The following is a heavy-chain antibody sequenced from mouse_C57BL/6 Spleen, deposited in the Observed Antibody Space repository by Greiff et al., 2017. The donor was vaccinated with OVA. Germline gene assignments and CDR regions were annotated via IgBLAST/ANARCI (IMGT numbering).Heavy chain of an antibody. V-gene: IGHV5-4*01. CDR2: ISDGGSYT. CDR1: GFTFSSYA. J-gene: IGHJ3*01. D-gene: IGHD2-3*01. Sequence: EVQGVESGGGLVKPGGSLKLSCAASGFTFSSYAMSWVRQTPEKRLEWVATISDGGSYTYYPDNVKGRFTISSDNAKNNLYLQMSHLKSEDTAMYYCAREHDGHYGGWFAYWGQGTLVTVSA. CDR3: AREHDGHYGGWFAY.